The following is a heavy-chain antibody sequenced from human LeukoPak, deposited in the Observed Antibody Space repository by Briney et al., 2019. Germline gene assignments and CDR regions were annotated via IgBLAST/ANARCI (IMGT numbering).Heavy chain of an antibody. CDR3: ARGRWAYYYDSSGYKY. CDR2: MNPNSGNT. V-gene: IGHV1-8*01. D-gene: IGHD3-22*01. Sequence: ASVKVSCKASGYTFTSYDINWVRQATGQGLEWMGWMNPNSGNTGYAQKFQGRVTMTRNTSISTAYMELSSLRPEDTAVYYCARGRWAYYYDSSGYKYWGQGTLVTVSS. J-gene: IGHJ4*02. CDR1: GYTFTSYD.